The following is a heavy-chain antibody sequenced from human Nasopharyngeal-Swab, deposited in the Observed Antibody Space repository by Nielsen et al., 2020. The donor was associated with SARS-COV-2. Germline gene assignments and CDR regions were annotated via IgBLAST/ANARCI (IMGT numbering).Heavy chain of an antibody. D-gene: IGHD4-23*01. J-gene: IGHJ3*02. CDR3: ARDTNYGGESLSGTFDI. CDR2: IYYSGST. CDR1: GASINSRDYY. Sequence: SETLSLTCTVSGASINSRDYYRSWIRQPPGKGLEWIGYIYYSGSTYYDPSLKSRVTISMDTSKNHFSLNMTSVSAADTAVYYCARDTNYGGESLSGTFDIWGQGTMVTVSS. V-gene: IGHV4-30-4*01.